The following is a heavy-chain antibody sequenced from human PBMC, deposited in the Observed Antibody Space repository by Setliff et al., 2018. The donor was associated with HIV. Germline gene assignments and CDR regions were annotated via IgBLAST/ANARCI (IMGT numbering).Heavy chain of an antibody. CDR3: AHSLLGAPMVDY. Sequence: SCTVSGGSISSYYWSWIRQTPGKGLEWIGHIYYSGRTNYNPSLKSRVTISVDTSKNQFSLRLNSVTAADTAMYYCAHSLLGAPMVDYWGQGTLVTVSS. V-gene: IGHV4-59*08. J-gene: IGHJ4*02. CDR2: IYYSGRT. D-gene: IGHD3-16*01. CDR1: GGSISSYY.